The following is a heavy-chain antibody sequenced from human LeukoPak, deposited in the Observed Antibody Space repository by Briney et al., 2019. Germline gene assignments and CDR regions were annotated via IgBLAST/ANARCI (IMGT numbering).Heavy chain of an antibody. CDR3: ARGELLTDGRGDYFDY. J-gene: IGHJ4*02. Sequence: SVKVSCKASGGTFSSYAISWVRQAPGQGLEWMGGIIPIFGTANYAQKFQGSVTITADKSTSTAYMELSSLRAEDTAVYYCARGELLTDGRGDYFDYWGQGTLVTVSS. V-gene: IGHV1-69*06. CDR1: GGTFSSYA. D-gene: IGHD1-26*01. CDR2: IIPIFGTA.